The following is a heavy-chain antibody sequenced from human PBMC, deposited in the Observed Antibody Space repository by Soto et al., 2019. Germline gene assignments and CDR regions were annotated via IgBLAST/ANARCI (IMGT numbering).Heavy chain of an antibody. J-gene: IGHJ6*02. CDR1: GFTFSSYA. Sequence: GGSLRLSCAASGFTFSSYAMSWVRQSPGKGLEWVSAISGSGGSTYYADSVKGRFTISRDNSKNTLYLQMNSLRAEDTAVYYCAKSCQSSSRYYYYGMDVWGQGTTVTVSS. CDR3: AKSCQSSSRYYYYGMDV. D-gene: IGHD6-6*01. CDR2: ISGSGGST. V-gene: IGHV3-23*01.